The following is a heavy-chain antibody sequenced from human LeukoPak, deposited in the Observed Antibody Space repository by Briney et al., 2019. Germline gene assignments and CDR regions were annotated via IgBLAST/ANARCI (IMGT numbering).Heavy chain of an antibody. V-gene: IGHV1-2*02. CDR1: GYTFTGYY. D-gene: IGHD2/OR15-2a*01. CDR2: INPNSGGT. CDR3: ARLWDDFLTFPIDY. J-gene: IGHJ4*02. Sequence: ASVKVSCKASGYTFTGYYMHWVRQAPGQGLEWMGWINPNSGGTNYAQKFQGRVTMTRDTSNSTAYMELSRLRSDDTAVYYCARLWDDFLTFPIDYWGQGTLVTVSS.